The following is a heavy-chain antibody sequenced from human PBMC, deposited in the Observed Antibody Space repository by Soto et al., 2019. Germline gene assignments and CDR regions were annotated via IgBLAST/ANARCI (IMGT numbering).Heavy chain of an antibody. J-gene: IGHJ4*02. Sequence: PGGSLRLSCAASGFTFSSYAMHWVRQAPGKGLEWVAVISYDGSNKYYADSVKGRFTISRDNSKNTLYLQMNSLRAEGTAVYYCARDYDFWSGTLDYWGQGTLVTVSS. CDR2: ISYDGSNK. CDR1: GFTFSSYA. D-gene: IGHD3-3*01. CDR3: ARDYDFWSGTLDY. V-gene: IGHV3-30-3*01.